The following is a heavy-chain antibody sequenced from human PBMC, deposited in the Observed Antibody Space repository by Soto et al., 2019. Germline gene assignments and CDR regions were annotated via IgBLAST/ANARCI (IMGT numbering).Heavy chain of an antibody. D-gene: IGHD3-10*01. CDR1: GITFGGRA. CDR2: ITDSGGDA. V-gene: IGHV3-23*01. J-gene: IGHJ4*02. Sequence: GGSPRLSRVASGITFGGRALSWGRPGPGGGLEWVSTITDSGGDAKYADSVRGRFTISRDNSKNTLYLQMGNLRAEDSAVYYCARGSKDSYPGSRIFDFWGRGTLVTVSS. CDR3: ARGSKDSYPGSRIFDF.